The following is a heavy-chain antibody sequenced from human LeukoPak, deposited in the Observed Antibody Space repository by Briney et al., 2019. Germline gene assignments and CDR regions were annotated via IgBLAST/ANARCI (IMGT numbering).Heavy chain of an antibody. D-gene: IGHD3-22*01. CDR3: AREPTYYYDSSGYYPDY. J-gene: IGHJ4*02. CDR2: IKEDGTEK. Sequence: GGSLRLSCAVSGFTFSRYWMSWVRQAPGKGLEWVATIKEDGTEKYYVDSVKGRFTISRDNAKNSLYLQMNSLRAEDTAVYYCAREPTYYYDSSGYYPDYWGQGTLVTVSS. CDR1: GFTFSRYW. V-gene: IGHV3-7*01.